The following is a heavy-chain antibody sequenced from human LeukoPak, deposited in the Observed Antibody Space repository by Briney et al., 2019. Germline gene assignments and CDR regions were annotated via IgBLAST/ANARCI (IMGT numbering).Heavy chain of an antibody. J-gene: IGHJ4*02. CDR2: ISSSSSYI. CDR3: AGDVVQDVIEDS. D-gene: IGHD2-2*02. CDR1: GFTFSSYN. V-gene: IGHV3-21*01. Sequence: GGSLRLSCAASGFTFSSYNMNWVRQAPGKGLEWVSSISSSSSYIYYADSVKGRFTISRDNARNSLYLQMNSLRSEDKAVYYCAGDVVQDVIEDSWGQGTLVTVSS.